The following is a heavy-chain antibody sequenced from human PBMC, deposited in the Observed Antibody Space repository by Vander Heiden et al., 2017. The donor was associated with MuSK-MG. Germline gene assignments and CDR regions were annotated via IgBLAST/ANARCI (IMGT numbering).Heavy chain of an antibody. Sequence: QVQLQPWGAGLLKPSETLSLTCAVYGGSFSGYYWSGIRQPPGKGREWIGEINHSESTNYNPSLKSRVTISVDTSKNQFSLKLSSVTAADTAVYYCARGGGYYYYYYMDVWGKGTTVTVSS. D-gene: IGHD3-16*01. V-gene: IGHV4-34*01. CDR2: INHSEST. CDR3: ARGGGYYYYYYMDV. J-gene: IGHJ6*03. CDR1: GGSFSGYY.